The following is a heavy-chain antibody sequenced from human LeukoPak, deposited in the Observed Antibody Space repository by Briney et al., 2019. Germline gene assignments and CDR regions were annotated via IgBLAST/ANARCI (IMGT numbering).Heavy chain of an antibody. CDR1: GYTFTSYA. CDR3: AKRSGVAAAGRTYWYFDL. V-gene: IGHV1-69*13. Sequence: EASVKVSCKASGYTFTSYAMNWVRQAPGQGLEWMGGIIPIFGTANYAQKFQGRVTITADESTSTAYMELSSLRSEDTAVYYCAKRSGVAAAGRTYWYFDLWGRGTLVTVSS. CDR2: IIPIFGTA. J-gene: IGHJ2*01. D-gene: IGHD6-13*01.